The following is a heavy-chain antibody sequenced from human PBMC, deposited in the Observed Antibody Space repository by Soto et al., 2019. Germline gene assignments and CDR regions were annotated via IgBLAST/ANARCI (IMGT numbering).Heavy chain of an antibody. J-gene: IGHJ5*02. CDR3: ARDAPKLELPGPRIDP. CDR1: GYTFTSYG. Sequence: ASVKVSCKASGYTFTSYGISWVRQAPGQGLEWMGWISAYNGNTNYAQKLQGRVTMTTDTSTSTAYMELRSLRSDDTAVYYCARDAPKLELPGPRIDPWGQGTQVTVSS. D-gene: IGHD1-7*01. CDR2: ISAYNGNT. V-gene: IGHV1-18*01.